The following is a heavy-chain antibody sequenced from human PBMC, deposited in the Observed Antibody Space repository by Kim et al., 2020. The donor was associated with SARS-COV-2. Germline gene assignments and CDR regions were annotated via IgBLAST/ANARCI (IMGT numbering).Heavy chain of an antibody. CDR2: IKSKTDGGTT. Sequence: GGSLRLSCAASGFTFSNAWMSWVRQAPGKGLEWVGRIKSKTDGGTTDYAAPVKGRFTISRDDSKNTLYLQMNSLKTEDTAVYYCTLSYYDFWSGYYYFDYWGQGTLVTVSS. V-gene: IGHV3-15*01. CDR3: TLSYYDFWSGYYYFDY. CDR1: GFTFSNAW. D-gene: IGHD3-3*01. J-gene: IGHJ4*02.